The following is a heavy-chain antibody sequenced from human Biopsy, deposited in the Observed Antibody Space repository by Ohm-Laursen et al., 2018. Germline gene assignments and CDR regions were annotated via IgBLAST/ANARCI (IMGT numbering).Heavy chain of an antibody. V-gene: IGHV4-59*01. Sequence: GTLSLTCTVSDGSINSYYWNWIRQPPGKRLEWIGNIYYSGSTNFNPSLRSRVTISVDTSKNQFSLKLSSVTAADTAVYFCARGSSYGYDFDYWGQGTLVAVSS. CDR2: IYYSGST. J-gene: IGHJ4*02. CDR3: ARGSSYGYDFDY. CDR1: DGSINSYY. D-gene: IGHD5-18*01.